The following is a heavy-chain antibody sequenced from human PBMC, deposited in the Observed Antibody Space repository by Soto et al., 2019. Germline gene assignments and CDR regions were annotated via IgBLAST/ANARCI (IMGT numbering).Heavy chain of an antibody. V-gene: IGHV4-4*02. CDR2: IYHSGTT. CDR3: AFPWTPYGTTET. CDR1: GGSISGANW. J-gene: IGHJ5*02. D-gene: IGHD1-1*01. Sequence: QVQLQESGPGLVKPSGTLSLTCAVSGGSISGANWWSWVRQPPGKGLEWIGEIYHSGTTNYNPSLKSRVTKSVDKSKNHFSLKLSSVTAADTAVYYCAFPWTPYGTTETWGQGTLVTVSS.